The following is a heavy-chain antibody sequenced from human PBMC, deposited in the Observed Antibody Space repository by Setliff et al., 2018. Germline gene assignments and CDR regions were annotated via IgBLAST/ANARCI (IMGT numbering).Heavy chain of an antibody. CDR2: FDPEDGET. Sequence: GASVKVSCKVSGYTLTELSRHWVRQAPGKGLEWMGGFDPEDGETIYAQKFQGRVTITADESTSTAYMELSSLRSEDTAVYYCARDGDNYYDSSGYYLNHAFDIWGQGTMVTVSS. D-gene: IGHD3-22*01. CDR3: ARDGDNYYDSSGYYLNHAFDI. CDR1: GYTLTELS. V-gene: IGHV1-24*01. J-gene: IGHJ3*02.